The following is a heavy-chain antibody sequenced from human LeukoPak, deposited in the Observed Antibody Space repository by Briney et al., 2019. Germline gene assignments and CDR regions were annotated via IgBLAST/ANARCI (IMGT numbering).Heavy chain of an antibody. V-gene: IGHV5-51*01. CDR3: ASLTSAIQPYFQQ. J-gene: IGHJ1*01. CDR1: GYRFTSYW. CDR2: IYPGDSDP. Sequence: PGESLEISFKGSGYRFTSYWIDWVRPMPGKGLEWMGIIYPGDSDPRYSPSFQGQVTISSDKSINTAYLQGSSLKASDTAMYYCASLTSAIQPYFQQWGQGTLVTVSS. D-gene: IGHD1-1*01.